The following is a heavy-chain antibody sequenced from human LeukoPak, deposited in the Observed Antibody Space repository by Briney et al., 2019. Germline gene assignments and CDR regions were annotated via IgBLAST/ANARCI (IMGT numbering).Heavy chain of an antibody. CDR3: AREYVYFSRPGGAFDI. J-gene: IGHJ3*02. Sequence: PSETLSLTCTVSGGSISSGDYYWSWIRQHPGKGLEWIGYIYYSGSTYYNPSLKSRVTISVDTSKNQFSLKLSSVTAADTAVYYCAREYVYFSRPGGAFDIWGQGTMVTVSS. V-gene: IGHV4-31*03. CDR2: IYYSGST. CDR1: GGSISSGDYY. D-gene: IGHD3-16*01.